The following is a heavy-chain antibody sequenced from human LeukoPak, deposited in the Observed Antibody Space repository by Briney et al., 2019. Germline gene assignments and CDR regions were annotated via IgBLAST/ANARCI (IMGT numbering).Heavy chain of an antibody. CDR1: GYTSTAHG. V-gene: IGHV1-18*01. Sequence: RASPKVSSKASGYTSTAHGTSCGRQAPRQGLEWMGWISVYNGNTKYAQKFQGRVTMTTDTSTSTGYMELRSLRSDDTAVYYCARDGGWQYGVYAGRFDPWGQGTLVTVSS. CDR2: ISVYNGNT. CDR3: ARDGGWQYGVYAGRFDP. D-gene: IGHD4-17*01. J-gene: IGHJ5*02.